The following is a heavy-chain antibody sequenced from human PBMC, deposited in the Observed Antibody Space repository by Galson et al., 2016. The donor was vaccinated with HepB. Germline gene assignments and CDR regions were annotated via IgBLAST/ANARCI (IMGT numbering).Heavy chain of an antibody. J-gene: IGHJ3*02. Sequence: SLRLSCAGSGFTFSSYAMNWVRQAPGKGLEWVSSIRDGDGRTHYADSVKGRFTISRDNSKNTLSLQMNSLRAEDTAIYYCAKNRLGGYSSGWGGSFDIWGQGTKVTVSS. CDR3: AKNRLGGYSSGWGGSFDI. D-gene: IGHD6-19*01. CDR2: IRDGDGRT. CDR1: GFTFSSYA. V-gene: IGHV3-23*01.